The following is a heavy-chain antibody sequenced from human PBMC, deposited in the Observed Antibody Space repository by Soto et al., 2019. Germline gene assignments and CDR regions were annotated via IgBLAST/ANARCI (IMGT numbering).Heavy chain of an antibody. CDR3: ARHKDCTNGVCYRTYYYYYGMDV. V-gene: IGHV1-69*06. CDR2: IIPIFGTA. Sequence: QVQLVQSGAEVKKPGSSVKVSCKASGGTFSSYAISWVRQAPGQGLEWMGGIIPIFGTANYAQKFQGRVTITANKSTSTAYMELNSLRSEDTAVYYCARHKDCTNGVCYRTYYYYYGMDVWGQGTTVTVSS. D-gene: IGHD2-8*01. CDR1: GGTFSSYA. J-gene: IGHJ6*02.